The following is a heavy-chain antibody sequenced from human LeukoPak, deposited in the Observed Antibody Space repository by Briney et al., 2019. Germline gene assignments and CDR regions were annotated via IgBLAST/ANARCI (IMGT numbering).Heavy chain of an antibody. V-gene: IGHV3-7*01. CDR1: GFTFSSYA. CDR3: ARPDGDYYDSSGYFH. Sequence: GGSLRLSCAASGFTFSSYAMSWVRQAPGKGLEWVANIKQDGSEKYYVDSVKGRFTISRDNAKNSLYLQMNSLRAEDTAVYYCARPDGDYYDSSGYFHWGQGTLVTVSS. D-gene: IGHD3-22*01. J-gene: IGHJ4*02. CDR2: IKQDGSEK.